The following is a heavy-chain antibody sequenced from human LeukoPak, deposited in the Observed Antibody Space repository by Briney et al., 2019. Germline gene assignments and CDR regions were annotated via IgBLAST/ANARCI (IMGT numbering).Heavy chain of an antibody. CDR2: ISGSGGST. CDR3: ASLTYYYDSSGTPRGGFDP. V-gene: IGHV3-23*01. D-gene: IGHD3-22*01. Sequence: PGGSLRLSCAASGFTFSSYAMSWVRQAPGKGLEWVSAISGSGGSTYYADSVKGRFTISRDNSKNTLYLQMNSLRAEDTAVYYCASLTYYYDSSGTPRGGFDPWGQGTLVTVSS. J-gene: IGHJ5*02. CDR1: GFTFSSYA.